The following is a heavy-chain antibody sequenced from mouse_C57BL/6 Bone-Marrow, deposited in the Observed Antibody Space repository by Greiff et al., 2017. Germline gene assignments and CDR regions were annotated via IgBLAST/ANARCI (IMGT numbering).Heavy chain of an antibody. CDR1: GFTFSSYG. V-gene: IGHV5-6*02. Sequence: EVKLVESGGDLVKPGGSLKLSCAASGFTFSSYGMSWVRQTPDKRLEWVATISSGGSYTYYPDSVKGRFTISRDNAKNPLFLQMSSLKSEDTAMYYCARRGDGRDWYFDVWGTVTTVTVSS. CDR3: ARRGDGRDWYFDV. CDR2: ISSGGSYT. J-gene: IGHJ1*03.